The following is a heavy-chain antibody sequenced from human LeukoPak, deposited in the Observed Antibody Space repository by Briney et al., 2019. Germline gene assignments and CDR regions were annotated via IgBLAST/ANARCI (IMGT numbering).Heavy chain of an antibody. J-gene: IGHJ3*02. D-gene: IGHD3-22*01. CDR1: GFTFSGSA. V-gene: IGHV3-73*01. CDR3: TSSPNYYDTPFDI. Sequence: GGSLRLSCAASGFTFSGSAMHWVRQASGKGLEWVGRIRSKANSYATAYAASVKGRFTISRDDSKNTAYLQMNSLKTEDTAVYYCTSSPNYYDTPFDIWGQGTMVTASS. CDR2: IRSKANSYAT.